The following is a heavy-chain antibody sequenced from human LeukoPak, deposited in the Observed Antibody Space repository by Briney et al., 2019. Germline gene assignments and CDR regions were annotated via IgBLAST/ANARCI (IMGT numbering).Heavy chain of an antibody. CDR3: AREGSYYYDSSGYYSDY. J-gene: IGHJ4*02. CDR1: GGSFSGYY. CDR2: INHSGST. Sequence: SETLSLTCAVYGGSFSGYYWSWIRQPPGKGLEWIGEINHSGSTNYNPSLKSRVTISVDTSKNQFSLKLSSVTAADTAVYYCAREGSYYYDSSGYYSDYWGQGTLVTVSS. V-gene: IGHV4-34*01. D-gene: IGHD3-22*01.